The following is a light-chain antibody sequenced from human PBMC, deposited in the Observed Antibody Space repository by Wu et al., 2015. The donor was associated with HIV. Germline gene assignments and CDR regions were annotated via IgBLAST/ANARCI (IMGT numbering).Light chain of an antibody. CDR1: QSVNSNF. Sequence: EIVLTQSPGTLSLSPGERATLSCRASQSVNSNFLAWYQHKPAQAPRLLILDASRRAPGIADRFSGSGSGTDFTLTISGLEPEDFAVYYCQQYGTSPWAFGQGTKVEIK. CDR2: DAS. J-gene: IGKJ1*01. CDR3: QQYGTSPWA. V-gene: IGKV3-20*01.